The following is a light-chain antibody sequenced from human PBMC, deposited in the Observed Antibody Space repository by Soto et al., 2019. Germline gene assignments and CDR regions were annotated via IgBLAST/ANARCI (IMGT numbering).Light chain of an antibody. J-gene: IGKJ1*01. CDR1: QSVNNN. CDR2: GAS. CDR3: QQYNNWPWT. V-gene: IGKV3-15*01. Sequence: EIVMTQSPATLSVSPGERATLSCRASQSVNNNLAWYQQKPGQAPRLLIYGASTRATGIPARFSGIVSGTEFTLTISSLQSEDFAVYYCQQYNNWPWTFGQGTKVETK.